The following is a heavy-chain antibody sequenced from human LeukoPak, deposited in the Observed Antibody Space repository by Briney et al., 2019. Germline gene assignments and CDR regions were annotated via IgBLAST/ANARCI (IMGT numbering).Heavy chain of an antibody. CDR2: ISGSDGST. CDR1: GFTFSSYA. J-gene: IGHJ2*01. CDR3: AKEGVQTPSGWYCDL. D-gene: IGHD1-26*01. V-gene: IGHV3-23*01. Sequence: GGSLRLSCAASGFTFSSYAMGWVRQAPGKGLQWVSTISGSDGSTYYADSVKGRFTISRDNSKNTLYLQMNSLRAEDTAVYYCAKEGVQTPSGWYCDLWGRGTLVTVSS.